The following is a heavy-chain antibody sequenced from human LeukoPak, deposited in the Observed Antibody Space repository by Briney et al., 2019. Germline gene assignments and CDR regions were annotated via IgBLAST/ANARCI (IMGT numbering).Heavy chain of an antibody. CDR2: ISGSGGST. D-gene: IGHD3-16*01. Sequence: GGSLRLSCAASGFTFSSYAMSWVRQAPGKGLEWVPAISGSGGSTYYADSVKGRFTISRDNSKNTLYLQMNSLRAEDTAVYYCAKDFQFTPPLLGFDYWGQGTLVTVSS. CDR1: GFTFSSYA. V-gene: IGHV3-23*01. J-gene: IGHJ4*02. CDR3: AKDFQFTPPLLGFDY.